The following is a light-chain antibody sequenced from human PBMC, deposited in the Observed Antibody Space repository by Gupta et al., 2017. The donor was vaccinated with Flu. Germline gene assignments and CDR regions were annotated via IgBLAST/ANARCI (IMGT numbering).Light chain of an antibody. CDR1: QFISTY. Sequence: DIQMTQSPSSLSASVGDTVTITCRASQFISTYFNWYQQKPGQAPKLLIHAASTLRSGVSSRFSGSRFGTDYTLTISRLQPEDFATYYCQQSDNTPRTFGQGTKVDIK. V-gene: IGKV1-39*01. J-gene: IGKJ1*01. CDR3: QQSDNTPRT. CDR2: AAS.